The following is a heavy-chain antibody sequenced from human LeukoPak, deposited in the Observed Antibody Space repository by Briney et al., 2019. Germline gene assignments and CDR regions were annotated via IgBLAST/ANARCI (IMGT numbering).Heavy chain of an antibody. CDR1: GFTFSSYA. V-gene: IGHV3-23*01. J-gene: IGHJ4*02. CDR2: ISGSGGST. Sequence: GGSLRLSCAASGFTFSSYAMSWVRQAPGKGLEWVSAISGSGGSTYYADSEKGRFTISRDNSKNTLYLQMNSLRAEDTAVYYCAKGFDSSSWYYFDYWGQGTLVTVSS. D-gene: IGHD6-13*01. CDR3: AKGFDSSSWYYFDY.